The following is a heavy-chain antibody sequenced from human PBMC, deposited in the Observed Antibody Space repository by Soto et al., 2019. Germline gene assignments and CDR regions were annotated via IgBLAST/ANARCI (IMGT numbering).Heavy chain of an antibody. CDR1: GFTFSSFE. Sequence: RGSLRLSCAAPGFTFSSFEMNWVRQAPGKGLEWVSYITSSGSPIYYADSVKGRFTISRDNAKNSLYLHMNSLRAEETAVYYCERGVKNYFDYWGQGTLVTVSS. CDR2: ITSSGSPI. J-gene: IGHJ4*02. V-gene: IGHV3-48*03. CDR3: ERGVKNYFDY.